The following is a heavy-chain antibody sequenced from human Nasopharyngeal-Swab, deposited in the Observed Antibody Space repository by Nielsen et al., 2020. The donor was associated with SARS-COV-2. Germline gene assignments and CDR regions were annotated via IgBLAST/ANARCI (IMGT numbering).Heavy chain of an antibody. J-gene: IGHJ6*03. Sequence: SETLSLTCAVYGGSFSGHQGSWVRQTPGKGLEWIGEVNHGGGTNYNPSLKSRVPTPVATSKNQFSLKLTPVTAPDTAVYYCARGGAGVVASPVLGLGPFYYYHFMDVWGQGTTVTVSS. CDR2: VNHGGGT. CDR1: GGSFSGHQ. CDR3: ARGGAGVVASPVLGLGPFYYYHFMDV. V-gene: IGHV4-34*01. D-gene: IGHD6-6*01.